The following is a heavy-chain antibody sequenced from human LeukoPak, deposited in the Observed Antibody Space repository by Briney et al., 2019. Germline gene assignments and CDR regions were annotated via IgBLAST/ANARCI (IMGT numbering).Heavy chain of an antibody. Sequence: GGSLRLSCAASGFTFSTYSMNWVRQAPGKGLEWVSSISTDSSYIDYADSVKGRFTISRDNAKNSLFLQMNSLRAEDTAVYYCARDVELDCWGKGTLVTVS. CDR1: GFTFSTYS. V-gene: IGHV3-21*01. J-gene: IGHJ4*02. CDR2: ISTDSSYI. D-gene: IGHD2-15*01. CDR3: ARDVELDC.